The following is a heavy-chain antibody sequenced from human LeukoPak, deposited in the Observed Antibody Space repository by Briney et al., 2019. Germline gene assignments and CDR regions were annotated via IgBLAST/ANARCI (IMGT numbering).Heavy chain of an antibody. CDR3: ARLEVSGLNDY. Sequence: PSETLSLTCTVSGDSISSNSYYSGWIRQPPGKGLEWIGSIFYSGRTYYNPSLKSRVTISVDTSKNQFSLKLSSVTAADTAVYFCARLEVSGLNDYWSQGTLVTVSS. CDR1: GDSISSNSYY. CDR2: IFYSGRT. J-gene: IGHJ4*02. V-gene: IGHV4-39*01.